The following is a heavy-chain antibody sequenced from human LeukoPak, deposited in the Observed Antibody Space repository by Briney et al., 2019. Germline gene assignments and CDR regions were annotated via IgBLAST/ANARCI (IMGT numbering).Heavy chain of an antibody. CDR1: GGSISSGGYY. CDR2: IYYSGST. D-gene: IGHD2-21*02. V-gene: IGHV4-31*03. CDR3: ARPGLLNDAFDI. J-gene: IGHJ3*02. Sequence: PSETLSLTCTVSGGSISSGGYYWSWIRQHPGKGLEWIGYIYYSGSTYYNPSLKSRVTISVDMSKNQFSLKLSSVTAADTAVYYCARPGLLNDAFDIWGQGTMVTVSS.